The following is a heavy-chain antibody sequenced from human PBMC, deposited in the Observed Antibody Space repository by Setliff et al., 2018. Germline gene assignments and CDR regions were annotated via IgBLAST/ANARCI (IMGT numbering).Heavy chain of an antibody. J-gene: IGHJ4*02. CDR2: INTSGST. CDR1: GVSISYNY. V-gene: IGHV4-4*07. D-gene: IGHD3-10*01. CDR3: ARDVGGEGYFDS. Sequence: PSETLSLTCAVSGVSISYNYWSWIRQPAGKGLQWIGRINTSGSTKYNPSLKSRVTMSVDTSKNQFSPKLSAVTAADTAVYYCARDVGGEGYFDSWGQGTLVTVSS.